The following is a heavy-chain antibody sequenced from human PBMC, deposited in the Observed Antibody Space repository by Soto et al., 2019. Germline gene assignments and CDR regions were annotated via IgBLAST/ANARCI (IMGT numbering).Heavy chain of an antibody. CDR3: ARTLYCSSTSCFPGYAFDI. Sequence: PSVKVSCKASRGTFSSYGISWVLQAPGQGLEWMGGIIPIFGTANYAQKFQGRVTITADESTSTAYMELSSLRSEDTAVYYCARTLYCSSTSCFPGYAFDIWGQGTMVTVSS. D-gene: IGHD2-2*01. V-gene: IGHV1-69*13. CDR1: RGTFSSYG. J-gene: IGHJ3*02. CDR2: IIPIFGTA.